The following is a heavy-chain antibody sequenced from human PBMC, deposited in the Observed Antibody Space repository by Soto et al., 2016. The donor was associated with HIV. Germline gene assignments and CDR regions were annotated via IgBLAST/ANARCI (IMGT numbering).Heavy chain of an antibody. V-gene: IGHV3-53*02. CDR3: ARDNGRSLIQN. Sequence: EVQLVETGGGLVQPEGSLRLSCAPSGFSISYNYMSWVRQAPGKGLEWVSSVYVNGRTYYADSVKGRFTVSRDMSKNLIYLQMNSLRTEDTAVYFCARDNGRSLIQNWGRGTLVTVSS. J-gene: IGHJ1*01. CDR1: GFSISYNY. D-gene: IGHD1-26*01. CDR2: VYVNGRT.